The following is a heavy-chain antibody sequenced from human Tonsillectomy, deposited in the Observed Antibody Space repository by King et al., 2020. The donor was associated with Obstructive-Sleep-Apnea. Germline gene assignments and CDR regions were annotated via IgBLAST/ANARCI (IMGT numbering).Heavy chain of an antibody. V-gene: IGHV1-46*01. J-gene: IGHJ4*02. CDR2: INLSGGST. CDR1: GYTFTNSY. CDR3: TRGGQLLSSFEY. Sequence: VQLVESGADVKEPGASVKVSCKTSGYTFTNSYMHWVRQAPGQGLEWMGMINLSGGSTTYAQRFQGRVTMTRDTSTSTVYMELSSLRFEDTAVYYCTRGGQLLSSFEYWGRGTLVTVSS. D-gene: IGHD3-22*01.